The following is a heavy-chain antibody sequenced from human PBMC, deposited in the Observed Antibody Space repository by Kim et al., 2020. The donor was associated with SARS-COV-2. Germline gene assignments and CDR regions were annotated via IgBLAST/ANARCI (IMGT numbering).Heavy chain of an antibody. D-gene: IGHD2-2*01. CDR3: ARDHDIVVVPAAMPFDY. J-gene: IGHJ4*02. V-gene: IGHV3-30*07. Sequence: VKGRFTISRDNSKNTLYLQMNSLRAEDTAVYYCARDHDIVVVPAAMPFDYWGQGTLVTVSS.